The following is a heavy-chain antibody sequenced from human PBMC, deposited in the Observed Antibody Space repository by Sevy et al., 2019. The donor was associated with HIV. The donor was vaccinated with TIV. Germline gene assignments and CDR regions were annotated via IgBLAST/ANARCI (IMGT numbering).Heavy chain of an antibody. J-gene: IGHJ4*02. D-gene: IGHD6-13*01. CDR1: GFTFSDHY. CDR3: ATHAGIAAAGRVFDY. V-gene: IGHV3-72*01. Sequence: GGSLRLSCVASGFTFSDHYMEWVRQAPGKGLEWVGRTKNKADGYTTEYAASVKGRFTISGVESKNSLYGQLNSLKAEDTAVYYCATHAGIAAAGRVFDYWGQGTLVTVSS. CDR2: TKNKADGYTT.